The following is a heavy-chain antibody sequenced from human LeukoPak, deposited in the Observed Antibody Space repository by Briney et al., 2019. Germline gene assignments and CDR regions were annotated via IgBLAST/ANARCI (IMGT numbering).Heavy chain of an antibody. CDR2: IYTSGGT. V-gene: IGHV4-4*09. Sequence: SETLSLTCTVSGDSISSYYWSWIRQPPGKGLEWIGYIYTSGGTNYIPSLKGRVTMSIDTSKNQFSLKLSSVTAADSAVYYCARLTRLSTSPDRYYLDYWGQGTLVTVSS. CDR1: GDSISSYY. CDR3: ARLTRLSTSPDRYYLDY. J-gene: IGHJ4*02. D-gene: IGHD6-6*01.